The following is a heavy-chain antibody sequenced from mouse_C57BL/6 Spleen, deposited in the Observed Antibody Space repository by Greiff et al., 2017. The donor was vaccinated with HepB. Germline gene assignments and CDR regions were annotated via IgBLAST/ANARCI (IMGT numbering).Heavy chain of an antibody. J-gene: IGHJ2*01. CDR1: GYTFTSYG. V-gene: IGHV1-81*01. D-gene: IGHD2-14*01. CDR3: ARGVHYFDY. CDR2: IYPRSGNT. Sequence: LVESGAELARPGASVKLSCKASGYTFTSYGISWVKQRTGQGLEWIGEIYPRSGNTYYNEKFKGKATLTADKSSSTAYMELRSLTSEDSAVYFCARGVHYFDYWGQGTTLTVSS.